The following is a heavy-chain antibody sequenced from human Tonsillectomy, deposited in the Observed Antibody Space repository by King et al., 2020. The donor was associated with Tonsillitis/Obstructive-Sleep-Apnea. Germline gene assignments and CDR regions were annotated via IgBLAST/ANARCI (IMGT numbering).Heavy chain of an antibody. J-gene: IGHJ4*02. D-gene: IGHD6-13*01. CDR2: ISSSGYYI. V-gene: IGHV3-21*01. Sequence: VQLVQSGGGLVKPGGSLRLSCAASGFTFRSYSMNWVRQAPGKGLEWVSSISSSGYYIYYADSVKGRFTISRDSAKNSLYLQMNRLGAEETAVYYCARDVGGYSSNSRIDYWGQGTRGTVSS. CDR3: ARDVGGYSSNSRIDY. CDR1: GFTFRSYS.